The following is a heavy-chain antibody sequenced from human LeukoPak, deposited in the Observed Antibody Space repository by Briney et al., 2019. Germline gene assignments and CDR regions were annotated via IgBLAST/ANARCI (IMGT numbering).Heavy chain of an antibody. CDR2: IRYDGSNK. CDR1: GFTFSSYG. J-gene: IGHJ4*02. V-gene: IGHV3-30*02. CDR3: AKDLDGEPPLDY. D-gene: IGHD1-26*01. Sequence: GGSLRLSCAASGFTFSSYGMHWVRQAPGKGLEWVVFIRYDGSNKYYADSVKGRFTISRDNSKNTLYLQMNSLRAEDTAVYYCAKDLDGEPPLDYWGQGTLVTVSS.